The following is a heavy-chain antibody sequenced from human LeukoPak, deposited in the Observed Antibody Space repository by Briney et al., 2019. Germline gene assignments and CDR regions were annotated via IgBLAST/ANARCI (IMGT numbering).Heavy chain of an antibody. J-gene: IGHJ4*02. D-gene: IGHD3-22*01. Sequence: PGGSLRLSCAASGFTFSSYSMNWVRQAPGKGLEWVAVISYDGSNKYYADSVKGRFTISRDNSKNTLYLQMNSLRAEDTAVYYCARAHHYDSSGYNYFDYWGQGTLVTVSS. CDR2: ISYDGSNK. V-gene: IGHV3-30*03. CDR3: ARAHHYDSSGYNYFDY. CDR1: GFTFSSYS.